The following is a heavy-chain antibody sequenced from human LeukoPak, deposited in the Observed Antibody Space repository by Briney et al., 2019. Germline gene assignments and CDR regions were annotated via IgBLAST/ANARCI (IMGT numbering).Heavy chain of an antibody. J-gene: IGHJ4*02. CDR1: GYTFTSYH. V-gene: IGHV1-46*01. D-gene: IGHD5-18*01. CDR2: INPSGGTT. CDR3: ARDLGYSYTLNYFDY. Sequence: ASVKVSCKASGYTFTSYHMYWVRQAPGQGLEWMGIINPSGGTTKYAQKYQGRVTMTRDMSTSTVYMELSSLRSEDTAVYYCARDLGYSYTLNYFDYWGQGTLVTVSS.